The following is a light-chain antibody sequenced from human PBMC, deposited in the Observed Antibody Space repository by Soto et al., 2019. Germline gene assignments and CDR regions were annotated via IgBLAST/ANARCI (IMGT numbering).Light chain of an antibody. V-gene: IGLV4-69*01. Sequence: QPVLTQSPSASASLGASVKLICTLSSGHSRYAIAWHQQQPEKSPRYLMKLNSDGSHSKGDGIPDRFSGSSSGAERYLTISSLQSEDEADSYCQTWDTGIRVFGGGTKLTVL. CDR1: SGHSRYA. CDR2: LNSDGSH. J-gene: IGLJ2*01. CDR3: QTWDTGIRV.